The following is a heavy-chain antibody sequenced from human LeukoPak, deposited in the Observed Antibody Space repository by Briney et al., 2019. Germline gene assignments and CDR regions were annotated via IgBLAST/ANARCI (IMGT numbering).Heavy chain of an antibody. CDR3: ARGQPHGNDY. Sequence: GGSLRLSCVASGFTFSSYSMNWVRQAPGKGLVWVSRIASDGSSTTYADSVKGRFSISRDNAKNTLYLQMDSLRVEDTAVYYCARGQPHGNDYWGQGTLVTVSS. J-gene: IGHJ4*02. V-gene: IGHV3-74*01. CDR1: GFTFSSYS. CDR2: IASDGSST. D-gene: IGHD4-23*01.